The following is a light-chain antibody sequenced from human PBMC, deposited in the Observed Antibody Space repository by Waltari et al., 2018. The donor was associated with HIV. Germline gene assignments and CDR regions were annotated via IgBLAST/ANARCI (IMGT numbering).Light chain of an antibody. J-gene: IGKJ4*01. Sequence: EIVLTQSPATLSLSPGERATLSCRASQSVSSFLAWYQQKPGQAPRLLIYDASRRATGIPARFSVSGSGTDFSLTISGLEPEDFAVYYCQQRGNWPLTFGGGTKVEIK. CDR2: DAS. V-gene: IGKV3-11*01. CDR3: QQRGNWPLT. CDR1: QSVSSF.